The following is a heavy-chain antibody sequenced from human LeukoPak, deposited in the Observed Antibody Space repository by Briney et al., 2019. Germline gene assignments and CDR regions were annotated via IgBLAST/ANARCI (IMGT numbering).Heavy chain of an antibody. Sequence: SETLSLTCTVSGGSISSSSYYWGWIRQPPGNGLEWIGCIYYSGSTYYNPSLKSRVTISVDTSKNQFSLKLSSVTVADTAVYYCARVDSSSWYEFDYWGQGTLVTVSS. D-gene: IGHD6-13*01. J-gene: IGHJ4*02. CDR3: ARVDSSSWYEFDY. CDR1: GGSISSSSYY. CDR2: IYYSGST. V-gene: IGHV4-39*07.